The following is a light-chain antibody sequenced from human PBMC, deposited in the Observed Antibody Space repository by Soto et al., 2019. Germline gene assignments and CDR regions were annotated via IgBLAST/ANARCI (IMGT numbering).Light chain of an antibody. CDR1: SSVIGRYNY. CDR3: SSYISSSTYV. CDR2: DVS. J-gene: IGLJ1*01. V-gene: IGLV2-14*01. Sequence: QSALTQPASVSGSPGQSITISCTGTSSVIGRYNYVSWYQQYPGKAPKFMIYDVSNRPSGVSNRFSGSKSGNTASLTISGLQAEDEADYYCSSYISSSTYVFGTGTKVTV.